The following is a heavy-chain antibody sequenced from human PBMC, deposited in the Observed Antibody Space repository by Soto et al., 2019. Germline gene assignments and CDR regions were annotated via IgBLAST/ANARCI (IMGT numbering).Heavy chain of an antibody. J-gene: IGHJ6*02. Sequence: GGSLRLSCAASGFTFSSYWMSWVRQAPGKGLEWVANIKQDGSEKYYVDSVKGRFTISRDNAKNSLYLQMNSLRAEDTAVYYCARDAELRYFDWLSETYYGMDVWGQGTTVTVSS. CDR3: ARDAELRYFDWLSETYYGMDV. V-gene: IGHV3-7*05. D-gene: IGHD3-9*01. CDR2: IKQDGSEK. CDR1: GFTFSSYW.